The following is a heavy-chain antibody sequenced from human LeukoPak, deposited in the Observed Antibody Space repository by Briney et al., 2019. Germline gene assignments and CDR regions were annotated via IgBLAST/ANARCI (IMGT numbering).Heavy chain of an antibody. CDR1: GFTFTDYY. CDR3: AIELSHSYYFAS. V-gene: IGHV1-2*02. J-gene: IGHJ4*02. Sequence: ASVKVSCKASGFTFTDYYMHWVRQAPGQGLEWMGWNNPNSGGTNFAQKFQDRVTMTRDTSISTTYMELSRLRSDDTAVYYCAIELSHSYYFASWGQGTLVTVSS. CDR2: NNPNSGGT. D-gene: IGHD1-7*01.